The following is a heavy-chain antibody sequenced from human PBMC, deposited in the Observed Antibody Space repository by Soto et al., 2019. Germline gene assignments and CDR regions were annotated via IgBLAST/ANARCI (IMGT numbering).Heavy chain of an antibody. D-gene: IGHD6-6*01. V-gene: IGHV3-30-3*01. J-gene: IGHJ2*01. CDR3: ATFASSSGLGYFDL. CDR1: GFTFSSYA. CDR2: ISYDGSNK. Sequence: QVQLVESGGGVVQPGRSLRLSCAASGFTFSSYAMHWVRQAPGKGLEWVAVISYDGSNKYYADSVKGRFTISRDNSKNTLYLQMNSLRAEDTAVYYCATFASSSGLGYFDLWGRGTLVTVSS.